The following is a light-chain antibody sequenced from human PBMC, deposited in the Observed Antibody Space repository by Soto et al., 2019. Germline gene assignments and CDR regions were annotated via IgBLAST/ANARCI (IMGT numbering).Light chain of an antibody. CDR3: MQTLKFWT. J-gene: IGKJ1*01. CDR2: LTS. V-gene: IGKV2-28*01. CDR1: QSLLHIDGHTY. Sequence: DIVMTQSPLSLTVTPGESASISCRSSQSLLHIDGHTYLDWYLQKPGQSPQLLIYLTSIRASGVPDRFSGSASGTDFTLRISSVEAEDVGVYYCMQTLKFWTFGQGTKVEIK.